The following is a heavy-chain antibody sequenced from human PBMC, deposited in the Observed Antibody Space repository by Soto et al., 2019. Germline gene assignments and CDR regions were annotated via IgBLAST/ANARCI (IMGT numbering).Heavy chain of an antibody. CDR3: AREMEADSSGYYVEGYYYYGMDV. CDR1: GGSVSSGSYY. CDR2: IYYSGST. V-gene: IGHV4-61*01. Sequence: SETLSLTCTVSGGSVSSGSYYWSWIRQPPGKGLEWIGYIYYSGSTNYNPSLKSRVTISVDTSKNQFSLKLSSVTAADTAVYYCAREMEADSSGYYVEGYYYYGMDVWGQGTTVTVSS. D-gene: IGHD3-22*01. J-gene: IGHJ6*02.